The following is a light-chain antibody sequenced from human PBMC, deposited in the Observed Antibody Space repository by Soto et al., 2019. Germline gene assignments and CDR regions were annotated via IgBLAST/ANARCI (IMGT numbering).Light chain of an antibody. CDR2: AAS. Sequence: DIQMTQSPSSLSASVGDIVTITCRASQSINSYLNWYQQKPGKAPKVLIYAASSLQSGVPSRFSGSGSGTDFTLTISSLQPEDFATYYCQQTYTTPKTFGQGTKVDIK. CDR1: QSINSY. J-gene: IGKJ1*01. CDR3: QQTYTTPKT. V-gene: IGKV1-39*01.